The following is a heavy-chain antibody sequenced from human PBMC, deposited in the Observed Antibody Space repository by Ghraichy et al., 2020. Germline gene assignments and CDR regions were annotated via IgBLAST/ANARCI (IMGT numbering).Heavy chain of an antibody. D-gene: IGHD4-17*01. CDR2: IIPIFGTA. J-gene: IGHJ6*03. CDR3: ARDGRSVTKSNPGYYYYMDV. CDR1: GGTFNSYA. Sequence: SVKVSCKASGGTFNSYAISWVRQAPGQGLEWMGGIIPIFGTANYAQKFQGRVTITADKSTSTAYMELSRLRSEDTAVYYCARDGRSVTKSNPGYYYYMDVWGKGTTVTVSS. V-gene: IGHV1-69*06.